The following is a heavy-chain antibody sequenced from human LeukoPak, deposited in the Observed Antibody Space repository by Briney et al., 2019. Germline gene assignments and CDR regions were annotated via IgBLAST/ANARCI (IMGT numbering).Heavy chain of an antibody. CDR2: IYYSGST. V-gene: IGHV4-39*07. J-gene: IGHJ4*02. D-gene: IGHD1-7*01. CDR3: VRDWLGTKKGKFDY. CDR1: GGSISSSSYY. Sequence: SSETLSLTCTVSGGSISSSSYYWGWIRQPPGKGLEWIGSIYYSGSTYYNPSLKSRVTISVDTSKNKFSLKLSSVTAADTAVYYCVRDWLGTKKGKFDYWGQGTLVTVSS.